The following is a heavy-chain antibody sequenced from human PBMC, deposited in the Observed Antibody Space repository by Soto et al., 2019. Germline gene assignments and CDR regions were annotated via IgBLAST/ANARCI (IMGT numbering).Heavy chain of an antibody. J-gene: IGHJ5*02. V-gene: IGHV1-8*01. Sequence: ASVKVSCKASGYTFTSYDINWVRQATGQGLEWMGWMNPNSGNTGYAQKFQGRVTMTRNTSISTAYMELSSLRSEDTAVYYCARGLKYCSGGSCYKNWFDPWGQGTLVTVSS. CDR2: MNPNSGNT. D-gene: IGHD2-15*01. CDR3: ARGLKYCSGGSCYKNWFDP. CDR1: GYTFTSYD.